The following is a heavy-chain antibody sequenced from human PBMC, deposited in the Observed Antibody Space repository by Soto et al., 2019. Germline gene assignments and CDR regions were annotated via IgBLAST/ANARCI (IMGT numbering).Heavy chain of an antibody. J-gene: IGHJ6*02. CDR1: GYSFTIYW. CDR3: ARHGRGIFGVVTGMDV. V-gene: IGHV5-51*01. Sequence: PGESLKISCKGSGYSFTIYWIGWVLQTPWKGLEWMGIIYPGDSDTRYSPSFQGQVTISADKSISTAYLQWSSLKASDTAMYYCARHGRGIFGVVTGMDVWGQGTTVTVSS. D-gene: IGHD3-3*01. CDR2: IYPGDSDT.